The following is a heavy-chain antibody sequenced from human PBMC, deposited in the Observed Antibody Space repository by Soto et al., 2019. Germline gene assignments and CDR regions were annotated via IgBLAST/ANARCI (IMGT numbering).Heavy chain of an antibody. Sequence: SETLSLTCAVSGGSIRNYYWNWIRQPPGKELEWIGYIYYNGSTNYNPSLKSRVTISVDTSKNEFSLKLSSVTAADTAIYYCARTFSELRYGPLDYWSQGTLVTVSS. J-gene: IGHJ4*02. D-gene: IGHD5-18*01. V-gene: IGHV4-59*08. CDR2: IYYNGST. CDR3: ARTFSELRYGPLDY. CDR1: GGSIRNYY.